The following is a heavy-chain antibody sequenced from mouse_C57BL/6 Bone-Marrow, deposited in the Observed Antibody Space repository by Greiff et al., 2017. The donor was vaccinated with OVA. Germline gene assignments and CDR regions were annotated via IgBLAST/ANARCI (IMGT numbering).Heavy chain of an antibody. Sequence: QVQLQQSGPELVKPGASVKISCKASGYAFSSSWMNWVKQRPGKGLEWIGRIYPGDGDTNYNGKFKGMATPTADKSSSKAYKQLSSLTSEDSAVYFCARHEDGYYASYFYYWGQGTTLTVSS. D-gene: IGHD2-3*01. CDR3: ARHEDGYYASYFYY. CDR2: IYPGDGDT. J-gene: IGHJ2*01. V-gene: IGHV1-82*01. CDR1: GYAFSSSW.